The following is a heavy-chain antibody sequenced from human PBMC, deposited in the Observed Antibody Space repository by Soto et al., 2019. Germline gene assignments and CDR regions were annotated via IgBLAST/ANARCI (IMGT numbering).Heavy chain of an antibody. V-gene: IGHV3-30-3*01. D-gene: IGHD6-19*01. CDR1: GFTFSSYA. CDR2: ISYDGSNK. J-gene: IGHJ4*02. Sequence: QVQLVESGGGVVQPGRSLKLSCAASGFTFSSYAMHWVRQAPGKGLEWVAVISYDGSNKYYADSVKGRFTISRDNSKNTLYLLMNSLRAEDTAVYYCARDNSPYSSGWHNRHFDYWGQGTLVTVSS. CDR3: ARDNSPYSSGWHNRHFDY.